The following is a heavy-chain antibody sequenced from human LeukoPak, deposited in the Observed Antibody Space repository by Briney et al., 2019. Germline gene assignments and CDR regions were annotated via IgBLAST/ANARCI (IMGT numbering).Heavy chain of an antibody. CDR3: ARDGGSSGYWEGFDY. V-gene: IGHV3-7*01. CDR2: IKEDGSEK. J-gene: IGHJ4*02. CDR1: GFRFSNYW. D-gene: IGHD3-22*01. Sequence: PGGSLRLSCAASGFRFSNYWMNWVRQAPGKGLEWVANIKEDGSEKYYVASVKGRFTISRDNAKNSLYLQMSSLRAADTAVYYCARDGGSSGYWEGFDYWGQGTLVTASS.